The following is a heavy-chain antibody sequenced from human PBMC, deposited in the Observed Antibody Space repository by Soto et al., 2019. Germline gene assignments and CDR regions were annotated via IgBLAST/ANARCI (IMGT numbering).Heavy chain of an antibody. V-gene: IGHV4-39*07. D-gene: IGHD3-3*01. CDR3: ARTHGVVWSGYWFDP. J-gene: IGHJ5*02. Sequence: LSLTCTVSGGSISSSSYYWGWIRQPPGKGLEWIGSIYYSGSTYYNPSLKSRVTISVDTSKNQFSLKLSSVTAADLAVYYCARTHGVVWSGYWFDPWGQGTLVTVSS. CDR1: GGSISSSSYY. CDR2: IYYSGST.